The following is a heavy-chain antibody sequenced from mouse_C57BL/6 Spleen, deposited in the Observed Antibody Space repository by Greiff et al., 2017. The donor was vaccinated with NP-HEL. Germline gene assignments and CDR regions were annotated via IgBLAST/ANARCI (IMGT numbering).Heavy chain of an antibody. V-gene: IGHV5-6*01. CDR3: ARRSTMAFDY. CDR1: GFTFSSFG. D-gene: IGHD2-1*01. J-gene: IGHJ2*01. Sequence: EVHLVKSGGALVKPGGSLKLSCAASGFTFSSFGMSWVRRTPDKRLGWFATISSGGSYTYYPDSVKGRFTISRDNAKNTLYLQMSSLKSEDTAMYYCARRSTMAFDYWGQGTTLTVSS. CDR2: ISSGGSYT.